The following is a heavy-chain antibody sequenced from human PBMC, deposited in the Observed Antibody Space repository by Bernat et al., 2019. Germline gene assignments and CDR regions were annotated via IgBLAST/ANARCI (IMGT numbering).Heavy chain of an antibody. V-gene: IGHV3-66*01. D-gene: IGHD4-23*01. Sequence: VQLVESGGGVVQPGWSLRLSCAASGFTVSSNYMTWVRQAPGKGLEWVSVLYSGGSTYYADSVKGRFTISRDNSKNTLYLHMRSLSAEDTAVYYCARESEGNGPLDYWGQGTLVTVS. CDR1: GFTVSSNY. CDR3: ARESEGNGPLDY. J-gene: IGHJ4*02. CDR2: LYSGGST.